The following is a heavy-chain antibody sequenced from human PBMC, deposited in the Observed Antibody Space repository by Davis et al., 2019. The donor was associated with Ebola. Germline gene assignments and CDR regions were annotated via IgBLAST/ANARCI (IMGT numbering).Heavy chain of an antibody. Sequence: PGGSLRLSCAVQGWSFSGYYWSWIRQPPGKGLEWIGEIHHSGSADYNPSLESRVVISVDTSKKQFSLKLSSVTAADTAVYYCARQGSFRVTAPSLASPPRPKGLFDPWGQGTLVTVSS. D-gene: IGHD2-2*01. CDR2: IHHSGSA. CDR3: ARQGSFRVTAPSLASPPRPKGLFDP. V-gene: IGHV4-34*01. CDR1: GWSFSGYY. J-gene: IGHJ5*02.